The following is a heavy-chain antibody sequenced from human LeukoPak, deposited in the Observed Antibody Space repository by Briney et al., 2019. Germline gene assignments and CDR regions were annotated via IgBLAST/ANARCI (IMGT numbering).Heavy chain of an antibody. CDR3: AKGAGDTNWFDP. J-gene: IGHJ5*02. V-gene: IGHV6-1*01. CDR2: TYYRSKWFN. CDR1: GDSVSSNTAA. D-gene: IGHD2-21*01. Sequence: SQTLSLTCAISGDSVSSNTAAWNWIRQSPSRGLEWLGRTYYRSKWFNHYALSVKSRIIINPDTSKNQFSLHLNSEAPEDTAVYYCAKGAGDTNWFDPWGQGTLVTVSS.